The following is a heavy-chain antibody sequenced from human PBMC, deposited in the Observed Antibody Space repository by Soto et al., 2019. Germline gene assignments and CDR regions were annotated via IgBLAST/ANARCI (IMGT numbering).Heavy chain of an antibody. V-gene: IGHV4-34*01. CDR1: GGSFSGYY. J-gene: IGHJ5*02. CDR3: ARGARPRSYGSGSYYKRYNWFDP. Sequence: PSETLSLTCAVYGGSFSGYYWSWIRQPPGKGLTWIGEINHSGSTNYNPSLKSRVTMSVDTSKNQFSLKLSSVTAADTAVYYCARGARPRSYGSGSYYKRYNWFDPWGQGTLVTVSS. CDR2: INHSGST. D-gene: IGHD3-10*01.